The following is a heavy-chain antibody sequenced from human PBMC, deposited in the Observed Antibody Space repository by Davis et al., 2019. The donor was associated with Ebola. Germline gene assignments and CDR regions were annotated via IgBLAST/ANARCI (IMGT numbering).Heavy chain of an antibody. V-gene: IGHV4-59*01. Sequence: GSLRLSCAVYGGPFSGYYWSWIRQPPGKGLEWIGYIYYSGSTNYNPSLKSRVTISVDTSKNQFSLKLSSVTAADTAVYYCAREKAAAGTEFDYWGQGTLVTVSS. D-gene: IGHD6-13*01. CDR2: IYYSGST. CDR3: AREKAAAGTEFDY. CDR1: GGPFSGYY. J-gene: IGHJ4*02.